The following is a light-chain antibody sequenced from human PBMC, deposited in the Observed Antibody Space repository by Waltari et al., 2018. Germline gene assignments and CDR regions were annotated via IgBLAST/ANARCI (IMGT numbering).Light chain of an antibody. V-gene: IGKV3-20*01. CDR2: GAS. CDR3: QHYGTSPPLT. J-gene: IGKJ4*01. CDR1: HAFSSSY. Sequence: EIVLTQSPGTLSLSPGERATLPCRASHAFSSSYLACYQQKPGQAPRLLIYGASTRAAGCPVRFSGSGSGTDFTLTISRLEPEDFAVYYCQHYGTSPPLTFGGGTKVEIK.